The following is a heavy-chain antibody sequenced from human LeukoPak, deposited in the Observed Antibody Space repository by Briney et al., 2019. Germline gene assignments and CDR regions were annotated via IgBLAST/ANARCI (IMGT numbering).Heavy chain of an antibody. Sequence: GASVKLSCKASGYTFTSYYIHWVRQAPGQGLEWMGIINPSGGSTSYAQKFQGRVTMTRDTSTSTVYMELSSLRSEDTAVYYCARVPYSSGWGIGEITFDIWGQGTMVTVSS. CDR3: ARVPYSSGWGIGEITFDI. CDR1: GYTFTSYY. V-gene: IGHV1-46*03. D-gene: IGHD6-19*01. CDR2: INPSGGST. J-gene: IGHJ3*02.